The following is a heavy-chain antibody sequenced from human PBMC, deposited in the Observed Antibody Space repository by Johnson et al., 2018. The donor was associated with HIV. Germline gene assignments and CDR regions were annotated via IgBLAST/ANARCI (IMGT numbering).Heavy chain of an antibody. V-gene: IGHV3-30-3*01. CDR1: LFTFSSYA. CDR3: ARDGGYCSSTSCFRHWASAFDI. D-gene: IGHD2-2*01. Sequence: QVQLVESGGGVVQPGRSLRLSCAASLFTFSSYAMHWVRQAPGKGLEWVAVISYDGSNKYYADSVKGRFTISRDNSKNTLYLQMNSLRAEDTAVYYCARDGGYCSSTSCFRHWASAFDIWGQGTMVTVSS. CDR2: ISYDGSNK. J-gene: IGHJ3*02.